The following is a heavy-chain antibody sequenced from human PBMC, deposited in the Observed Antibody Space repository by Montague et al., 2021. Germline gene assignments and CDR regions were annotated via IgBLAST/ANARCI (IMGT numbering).Heavy chain of an antibody. CDR1: GGSLSSSNW. J-gene: IGHJ6*02. CDR2: IYHSGST. CDR3: AGYHVGIVTTTTSADRYYGMDA. D-gene: IGHD5-12*01. V-gene: IGHV4-4*02. Sequence: SETLSLTCAVSGGSLSSSNWWTCVRQPPGKGLEWIGEIYHSGSTNYNPPLKSRVTMSVDKYKSQFSLRLTSVTAADTAYYFCAGYHVGIVTTTTSADRYYGMDAWGQGTTVTVSS.